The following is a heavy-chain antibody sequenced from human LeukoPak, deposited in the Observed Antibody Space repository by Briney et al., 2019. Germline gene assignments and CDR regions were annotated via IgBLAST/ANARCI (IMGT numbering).Heavy chain of an antibody. V-gene: IGHV4-61*05. Sequence: PSETLSLTCTVSGDSIRPGNYYWGWIRQPPGKALEWIGYIYYTGSANYNPSLESRVTMSVDSSKNQFSLKLSSVTAADTAVYYCARARPLYSGSYYGPSPNNWFDPWGQGTLVTVSS. CDR1: GDSIRPGNYY. CDR3: ARARPLYSGSYYGPSPNNWFDP. J-gene: IGHJ5*02. D-gene: IGHD1-26*01. CDR2: IYYTGSA.